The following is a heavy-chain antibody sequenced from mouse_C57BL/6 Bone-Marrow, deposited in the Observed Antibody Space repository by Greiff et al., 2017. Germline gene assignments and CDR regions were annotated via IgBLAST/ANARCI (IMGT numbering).Heavy chain of an antibody. J-gene: IGHJ3*01. CDR3: ARGDPFAY. CDR2: INPNNGGT. Sequence: VQLQQSGPELVKPGASVKISCKASGYTFTDYYMNWVKQSHGKSLEWIGDINPNNGGTSYNQKFKGKATLTVDKSSSTAYMELRSLTSEDSAVYCCARGDPFAYWGQGTLVTVSA. CDR1: GYTFTDYY. D-gene: IGHD3-3*01. V-gene: IGHV1-26*01.